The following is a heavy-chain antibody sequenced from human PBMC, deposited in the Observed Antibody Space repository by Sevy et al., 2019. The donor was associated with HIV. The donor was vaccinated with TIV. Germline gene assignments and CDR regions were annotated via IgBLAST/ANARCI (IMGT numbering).Heavy chain of an antibody. J-gene: IGHJ4*02. CDR2: IYESGRT. D-gene: IGHD2-2*01. CDR3: ARLRDILVIPAGGYFDY. CDR1: GYSIRSGYY. V-gene: IGHV4-38-2*01. Sequence: SETLSLTCAVSGYSIRSGYYWGWIRQSPGKGLEWIGSIYESGRTFYNPSLESRVTMSVATSKNQFSLQVNSVTAADTAVYYCARLRDILVIPAGGYFDYWGQGTLVTVSS.